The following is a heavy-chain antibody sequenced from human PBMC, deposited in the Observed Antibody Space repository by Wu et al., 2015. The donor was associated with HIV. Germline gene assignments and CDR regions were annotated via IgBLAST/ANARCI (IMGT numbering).Heavy chain of an antibody. CDR2: INPNGGST. Sequence: QVXLVQSGAEVKKPGASVKVSCKASGYTFTNYYIHWVRQAPGQGLEWMGVINPNGGSTSYTPKFQGRVTMTRDTSTSTVYMELSSLRSEDTAVYYCARESPKGYCSGGSCYGIDYWGQGTLVTVSS. CDR1: GYTFTNYY. CDR3: ARESPKGYCSGGSCYGIDY. D-gene: IGHD2-15*01. V-gene: IGHV1-46*01. J-gene: IGHJ4*02.